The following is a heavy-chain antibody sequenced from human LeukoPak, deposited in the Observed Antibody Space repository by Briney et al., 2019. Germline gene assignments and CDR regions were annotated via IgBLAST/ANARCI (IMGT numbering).Heavy chain of an antibody. CDR3: GRAGRDSSSWYGLGWFDP. Sequence: SETLSLTCTVSGGSISSYYLSWIRQPPGKGLEWIGYIYYSGSTNYNPSLKSRVTISVDTSKNHCTLKLSSVDAADTAVYYWGRAGRDSSSWYGLGWFDPWGQGTLVTVSS. CDR1: GGSISSYY. J-gene: IGHJ5*02. D-gene: IGHD6-13*01. CDR2: IYYSGST. V-gene: IGHV4-59*01.